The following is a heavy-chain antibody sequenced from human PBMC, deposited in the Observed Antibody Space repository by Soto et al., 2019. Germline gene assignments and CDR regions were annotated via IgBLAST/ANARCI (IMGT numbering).Heavy chain of an antibody. CDR1: GFSFTSYG. D-gene: IGHD1-1*01. J-gene: IGHJ3*02. CDR2: ISAYSGNA. CDR3: ARGGSGTFYEAFDI. V-gene: IGHV1-18*04. Sequence: QAQLVQSGAEVKKPGASVKVSCKASGFSFTSYGFSWVRQAPGQGLELMGWISAYSGNAKYEEKIQDRVTMTTDTATSTVYMEVTRLRSDDTAVYYCARGGSGTFYEAFDIWGQGTMVTVSS.